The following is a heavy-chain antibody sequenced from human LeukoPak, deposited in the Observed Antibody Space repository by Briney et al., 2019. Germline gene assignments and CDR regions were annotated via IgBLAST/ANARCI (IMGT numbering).Heavy chain of an antibody. J-gene: IGHJ5*02. D-gene: IGHD3-10*01. V-gene: IGHV4-4*07. CDR1: GGSISSYY. CDR2: IYTSGST. Sequence: SETLSLTCTVSGGSISSYYWSWIRQPAGKGLEWIGRIYTSGSTNYNPSLKSRVTMSVDTSKNQFSLKLSSVTAADTAVYYCAREAINVGLSFRDYHNNWFDPWGQGTLVTVSS. CDR3: AREAINVGLSFRDYHNNWFDP.